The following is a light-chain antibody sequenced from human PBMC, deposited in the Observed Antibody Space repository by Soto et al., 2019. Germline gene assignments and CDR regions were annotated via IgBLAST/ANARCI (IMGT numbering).Light chain of an antibody. CDR1: SSDIGAFTS. V-gene: IGLV2-14*03. Sequence: QSALTQPASVSGSPGQSITISCTGTSSDIGAFTSVSWYQQHPGKAPKLIIYDIIHRPSGVSDRFSGSKSVNTASLTVSGLQPEDEANYYSSSYSRTTTLVVFGGGTKLTVL. J-gene: IGLJ2*01. CDR2: DII. CDR3: SSYSRTTTLVV.